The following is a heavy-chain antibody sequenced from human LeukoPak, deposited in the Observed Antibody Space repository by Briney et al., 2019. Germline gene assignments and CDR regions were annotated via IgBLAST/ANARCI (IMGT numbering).Heavy chain of an antibody. CDR2: IYPSDSDT. Sequence: GESLKISCKGSGYSFTNYWIGWVRQMPGKGLEWMGIIYPSDSDTRYSPSFQGQVTISADKSISTAYLQWSSLKASDTAMYYCARLPLLYCSGGSCYDGSFDPWGQGTLVTVSS. J-gene: IGHJ5*02. CDR3: ARLPLLYCSGGSCYDGSFDP. CDR1: GYSFTNYW. D-gene: IGHD2-15*01. V-gene: IGHV5-51*01.